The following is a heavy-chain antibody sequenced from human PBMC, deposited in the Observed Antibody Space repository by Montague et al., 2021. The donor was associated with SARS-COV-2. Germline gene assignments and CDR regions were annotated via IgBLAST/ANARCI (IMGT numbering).Heavy chain of an antibody. CDR2: TYYRSKWYN. V-gene: IGHV6-1*01. J-gene: IGHJ5*02. CDR3: ARDDPHCTNGVCYTGNWFDP. D-gene: IGHD2-8*01. Sequence: CAISGDSVSSHSAAWNWIRQSPSRGLEWLGRTYYRSKWYNDYAVSVKSRITINPDTSKNQFSLQLNSVTPEDTAVYYCARDDPHCTNGVCYTGNWFDPWGQGTLVTVSS. CDR1: GDSVSSHSAA.